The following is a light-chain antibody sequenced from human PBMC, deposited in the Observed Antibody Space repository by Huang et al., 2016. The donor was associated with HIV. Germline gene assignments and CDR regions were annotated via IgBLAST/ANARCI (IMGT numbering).Light chain of an antibody. CDR1: QSVSSTY. CDR2: GAS. Sequence: EIVLTQSPGTLSLSPGERATLSCRASQSVSSTYLAWYQQKPGQAPRLLIYGASSRATGIPDRVSGSGSGTDFTLTISRLEPEDFAVYYCQQYGRSPPVTFGQGTKVEIQ. CDR3: QQYGRSPPVT. V-gene: IGKV3-20*01. J-gene: IGKJ1*01.